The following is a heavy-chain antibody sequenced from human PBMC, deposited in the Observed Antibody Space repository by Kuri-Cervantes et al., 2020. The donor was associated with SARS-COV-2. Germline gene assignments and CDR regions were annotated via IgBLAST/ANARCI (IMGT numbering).Heavy chain of an antibody. Sequence: GGSLRLSCAASGFTFSSYEMNWVRQAPGKGLEWVSYISSSGSTIYYADSVKGRFTISRDNSKNTLYLQMNSLRAEDTAVYYCAGGVGEGNYYYYYGMDVWGQGTTVTVSS. V-gene: IGHV3-48*03. CDR3: AGGVGEGNYYYYYGMDV. J-gene: IGHJ6*02. D-gene: IGHD3-10*01. CDR2: ISSSGSTI. CDR1: GFTFSSYE.